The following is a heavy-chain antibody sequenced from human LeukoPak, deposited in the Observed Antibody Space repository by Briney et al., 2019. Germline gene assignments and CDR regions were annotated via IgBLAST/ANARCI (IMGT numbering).Heavy chain of an antibody. Sequence: GESLKISCKGSGYSFTSYWIGWVRQMPGKGLEWMGIIYPGDSDTRYSPSFQGQVTTSADKSISTAYLQWSSLKASDTAMYYCAKGTYYYDSSGYSHGANFDYWGQGTLVTVSS. CDR2: IYPGDSDT. CDR1: GYSFTSYW. J-gene: IGHJ4*02. V-gene: IGHV5-51*01. CDR3: AKGTYYYDSSGYSHGANFDY. D-gene: IGHD3-22*01.